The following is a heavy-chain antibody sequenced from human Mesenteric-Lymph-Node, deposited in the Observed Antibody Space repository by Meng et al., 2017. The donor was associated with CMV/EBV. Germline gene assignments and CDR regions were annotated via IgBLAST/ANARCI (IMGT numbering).Heavy chain of an antibody. CDR2: INHSGST. CDR3: ASLTPASR. V-gene: IGHV4-34*01. D-gene: IGHD2-21*01. Sequence: KPAETLSLTCAVYGGSFSGYYWSWIRQPPGKGLEWIGEINHSGSTNYNPSLKSRVTISVDTSKNQFSLKLSSVTAADTAVYYCASLTPASRWGQGTLVTV. J-gene: IGHJ4*02. CDR1: GGSFSGYY.